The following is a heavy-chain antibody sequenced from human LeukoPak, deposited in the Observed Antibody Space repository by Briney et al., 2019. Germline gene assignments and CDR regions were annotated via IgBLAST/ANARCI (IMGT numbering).Heavy chain of an antibody. CDR1: GGTFSSYA. D-gene: IGHD3-10*01. J-gene: IGHJ4*02. CDR2: IIPILGTA. V-gene: IGHV1-69*05. CDR3: ARESRGNYYGTGSYFPSHFDY. Sequence: GASVKVSCKVSGGTFSSYAISWGRQAPGQGLEWMGGIIPILGTANYAQKFQGRVTNNTDESTSTAYMELSSLRSDVTAVYYCARESRGNYYGTGSYFPSHFDYWGQGTLVTVSS.